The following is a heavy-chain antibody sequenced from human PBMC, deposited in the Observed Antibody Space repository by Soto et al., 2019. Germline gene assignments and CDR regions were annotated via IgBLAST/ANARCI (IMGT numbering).Heavy chain of an antibody. Sequence: EVHLLESGGGLVQPGGSLRLSCAASGFTFSSYAMSWVRQAPGRGLEWVSSMSGSGDSRDYADSVKGRFTISRDDSQTTLFLQMNSLRAADTAVYYCAKDSGNYGSGSFSHWGQGTLVTVSS. J-gene: IGHJ4*02. V-gene: IGHV3-23*01. CDR3: AKDSGNYGSGSFSH. CDR1: GFTFSSYA. D-gene: IGHD3-10*01. CDR2: MSGSGDSR.